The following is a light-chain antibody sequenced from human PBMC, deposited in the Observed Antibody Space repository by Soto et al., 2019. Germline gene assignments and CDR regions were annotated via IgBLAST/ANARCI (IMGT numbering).Light chain of an antibody. Sequence: QSALTQPASVSGSPGQSITISCTGSSSDVGGYNYVSWYQQHPGKAPKLMIYDVTNRPSGVSNRFSGSKSANTASLTISGLQAEDEADYYCSSYTSISTLGVFGGGTKLTVL. CDR1: SSDVGGYNY. J-gene: IGLJ3*02. V-gene: IGLV2-14*01. CDR2: DVT. CDR3: SSYTSISTLGV.